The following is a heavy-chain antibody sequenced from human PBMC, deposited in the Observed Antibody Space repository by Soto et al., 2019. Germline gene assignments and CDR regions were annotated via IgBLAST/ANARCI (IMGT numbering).Heavy chain of an antibody. J-gene: IGHJ4*01. CDR2: IVSTSTYI. CDR3: EKDRMQVPAAHLGY. V-gene: IGHV3-21*01. D-gene: IGHD2-2*01. Sequence: GSPRLSCAASGFIFNNYGITWVRQAQGKGLEWFASIVSTSTYIYYAHSVKCRFTIPRDNAQSSLFLQADSLRVEDTGVYYCEKDRMQVPAAHLGYRVQGTLVTV. CDR1: GFIFNNYG.